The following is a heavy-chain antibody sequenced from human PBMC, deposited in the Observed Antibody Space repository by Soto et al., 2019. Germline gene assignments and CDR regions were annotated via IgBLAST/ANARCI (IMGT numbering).Heavy chain of an antibody. D-gene: IGHD1-26*01. CDR1: GYTFTSYD. CDR2: MNPNSGNT. V-gene: IGHV1-8*01. J-gene: IGHJ5*02. CDR3: ARVGGLTRLARNWFDP. Sequence: ASVKVPCKASGYTFTSYDINWVRQATGQGLEWMGWMNPNSGNTGYAQKFQGRVTVTRNTSISTAYMELSSLRSEDTAVYYCARVGGLTRLARNWFDPWGQGTLVTVSS.